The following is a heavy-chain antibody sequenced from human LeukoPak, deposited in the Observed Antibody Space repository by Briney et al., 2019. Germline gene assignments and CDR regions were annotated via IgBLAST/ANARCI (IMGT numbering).Heavy chain of an antibody. Sequence: PGGSLRLSCAASGFTFSSYSMNWVCQAPGKGLEWVSSISSSSSTIYYADSVKGRFTISRDNAKNSLYLQMNSLRAEDTAVYYCARDGTVTPYYYGMDVWGQGTTVTVSS. CDR2: ISSSSSTI. J-gene: IGHJ6*02. V-gene: IGHV3-48*04. CDR3: ARDGTVTPYYYGMDV. CDR1: GFTFSSYS. D-gene: IGHD4-17*01.